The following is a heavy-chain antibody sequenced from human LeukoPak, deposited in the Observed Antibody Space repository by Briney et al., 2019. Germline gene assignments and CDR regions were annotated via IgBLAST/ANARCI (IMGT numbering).Heavy chain of an antibody. CDR2: ISGSGGST. J-gene: IGHJ6*03. Sequence: GGSLRLSCAASGFTFSNYAMSWGRQPPGKGLEWVSAISGSGGSTYYADSVKGRFTISRDNSKNTLYLQMNSLRAEDTAVYYCAKVRSYYYYYYYYMDVWGKGTTVTVSS. CDR3: AKVRSYYYYYYYYMDV. D-gene: IGHD1-26*01. CDR1: GFTFSNYA. V-gene: IGHV3-23*01.